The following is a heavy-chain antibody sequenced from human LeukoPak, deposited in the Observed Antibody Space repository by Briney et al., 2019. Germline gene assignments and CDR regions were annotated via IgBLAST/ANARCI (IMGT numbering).Heavy chain of an antibody. Sequence: SETLSLTCTVSGGSIDSGTYYWSWIRQSAGKGLEWMGRIYTRGSTNYNPSLKSRASISVDTSKNQFSLRLRSVTAADTAVYYCARERVRGYYFDYWGQGILVTVFS. V-gene: IGHV4-61*02. D-gene: IGHD2-21*01. CDR1: GGSIDSGTYY. CDR3: ARERVRGYYFDY. CDR2: IYTRGST. J-gene: IGHJ4*02.